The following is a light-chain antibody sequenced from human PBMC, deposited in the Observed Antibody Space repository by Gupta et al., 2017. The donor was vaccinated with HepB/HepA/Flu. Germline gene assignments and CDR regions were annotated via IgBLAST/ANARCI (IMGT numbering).Light chain of an antibody. CDR3: QQSYSAPLT. Sequence: DIQMSHSPSSLSASVGDRITVTCRASQSISRYLSWYQQTPGKAPKLLIYMASNLQGGVPSRFSGSGSGADFTLTISSLRPEDFASYYCQQSYSAPLTFGGGTKVEIK. CDR2: MAS. J-gene: IGKJ4*01. CDR1: QSISRY. V-gene: IGKV1-39*01.